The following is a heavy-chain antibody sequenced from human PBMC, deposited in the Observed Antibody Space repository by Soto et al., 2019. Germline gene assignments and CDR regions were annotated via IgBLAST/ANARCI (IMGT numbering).Heavy chain of an antibody. Sequence: SVKVSCKASGFTFTSSAVQWVRQARGQRLEWIGWIVVGSGNTNYAQKFQERVTITRDMFTSTAYMELSSLRSEDTAVYYCAADAYYYDSSGYYQGLFDYWGQGTLVTVSS. CDR2: IVVGSGNT. J-gene: IGHJ4*02. CDR1: GFTFTSSA. D-gene: IGHD3-22*01. CDR3: AADAYYYDSSGYYQGLFDY. V-gene: IGHV1-58*01.